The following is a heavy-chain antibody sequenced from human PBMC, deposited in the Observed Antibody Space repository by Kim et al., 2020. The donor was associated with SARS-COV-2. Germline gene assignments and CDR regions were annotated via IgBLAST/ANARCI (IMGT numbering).Heavy chain of an antibody. D-gene: IGHD1-20*01. Sequence: YYSPSLKSRVTISIDTYRDHFSLKVTSVTASDTAVYYCARRGDNNWYNFDFWGQGTLVNVSS. CDR3: ARRGDNNWYNFDF. V-gene: IGHV4-39*01. J-gene: IGHJ4*02.